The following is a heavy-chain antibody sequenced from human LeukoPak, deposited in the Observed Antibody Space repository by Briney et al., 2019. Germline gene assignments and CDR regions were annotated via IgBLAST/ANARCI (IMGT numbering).Heavy chain of an antibody. CDR2: IYTSGST. CDR3: ARDGLATYYYYYYMDV. V-gene: IGHV4-61*02. Sequence: SETLSLTCTVSGDSISSSSYYWSWIRQPAGKGLEWIGRIYTSGSTNYNPSLKSRVTISVGTSKNQFSLRLSSVTAADTAVYFCARDGLATYYYYYYMDVWGKGTTVTVSS. D-gene: IGHD6-6*01. CDR1: GDSISSSSYY. J-gene: IGHJ6*03.